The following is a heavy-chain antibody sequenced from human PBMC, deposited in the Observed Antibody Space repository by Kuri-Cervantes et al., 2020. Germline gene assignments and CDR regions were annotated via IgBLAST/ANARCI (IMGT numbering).Heavy chain of an antibody. J-gene: IGHJ4*02. V-gene: IGHV3-23*01. CDR3: ARRNAVAGFADS. Sequence: GESLKISCAASGFTFSSYAMNWVRQAPGKGLEWVSIISGSGGATYDADSVKGRFTISRDNSKNTLYLQMNSLRAEDTAVYYCARRNAVAGFADSWGQGTLVTVSS. CDR1: GFTFSSYA. CDR2: ISGSGGAT. D-gene: IGHD6-19*01.